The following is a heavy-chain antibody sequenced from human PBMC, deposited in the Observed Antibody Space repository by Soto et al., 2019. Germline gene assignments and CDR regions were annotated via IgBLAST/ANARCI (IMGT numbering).Heavy chain of an antibody. V-gene: IGHV4-59*12. CDR3: ARAIKGSGSYYNKAPYYYGIDV. D-gene: IGHD3-10*01. CDR2: IYYSGST. CDR1: GGSISSYY. Sequence: SETLSLTCTVSGGSISSYYWSWIRQPPGKGLEWIGYIYYSGSTNYNPSLKSRVTISVDTSKNQFSLKLSSVTAADTAVYYCARAIKGSGSYYNKAPYYYGIDVWGQGTTVTVSS. J-gene: IGHJ6*02.